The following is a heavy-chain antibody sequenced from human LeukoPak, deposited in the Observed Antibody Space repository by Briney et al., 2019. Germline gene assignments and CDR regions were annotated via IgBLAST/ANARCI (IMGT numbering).Heavy chain of an antibody. Sequence: PGRSLRLSCAASGFTFSSYGMHWVRQAPGKGREWVAVISYDGSNKYYADSVKGRFTISRDNSKNTLYLQMNSLRAEDTAVYYCAKAVGYCSGGSCYWGAFDIWGQGTMVTVSS. V-gene: IGHV3-30*18. D-gene: IGHD2-15*01. CDR1: GFTFSSYG. J-gene: IGHJ3*02. CDR3: AKAVGYCSGGSCYWGAFDI. CDR2: ISYDGSNK.